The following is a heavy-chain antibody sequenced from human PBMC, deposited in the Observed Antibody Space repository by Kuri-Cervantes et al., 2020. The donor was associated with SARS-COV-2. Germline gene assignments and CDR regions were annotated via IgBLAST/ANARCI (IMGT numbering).Heavy chain of an antibody. CDR1: RGTFSSYA. J-gene: IGHJ4*02. CDR3: ASWGRDMTTVTWVDY. D-gene: IGHD4-17*01. Sequence: ASVKVSCKASRGTFSSYAISWVRQAPGQGLEWMGWISAYNGNTNYAQKLQGRVTMTTDTSTSTAYMELRSLRSDDTAVYYCASWGRDMTTVTWVDYWGQGTLVTVSS. CDR2: ISAYNGNT. V-gene: IGHV1-18*01.